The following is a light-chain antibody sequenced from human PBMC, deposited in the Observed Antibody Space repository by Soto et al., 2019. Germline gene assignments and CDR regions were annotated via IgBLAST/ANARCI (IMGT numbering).Light chain of an antibody. Sequence: AIRMTQSPSSFSASTGDRVTITCRASQGISSYLAWYQQKPGKAPKLLIYAASTLQRGVPSRFSGSGSGTDFTLTISCLQSEDFATYYCQQYYSYPQTFGGGTKVEIK. CDR1: QGISSY. J-gene: IGKJ4*01. CDR3: QQYYSYPQT. CDR2: AAS. V-gene: IGKV1-8*01.